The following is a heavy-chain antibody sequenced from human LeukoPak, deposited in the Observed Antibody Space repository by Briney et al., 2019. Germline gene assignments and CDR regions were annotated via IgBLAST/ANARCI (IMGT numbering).Heavy chain of an antibody. V-gene: IGHV3-23*01. CDR2: ISGSGDST. Sequence: GGSLRLSCAAFGFTFSSHAMSWVRQAPGKGLEWVSGISGSGDSTNSADSVKGRFTISRDNSRNTLYLQMNSLRAEDTAVYYCAKHGTYYDFWSGQYYFDYWGQGTLVTVSS. CDR3: AKHGTYYDFWSGQYYFDY. D-gene: IGHD3-3*01. J-gene: IGHJ4*02. CDR1: GFTFSSHA.